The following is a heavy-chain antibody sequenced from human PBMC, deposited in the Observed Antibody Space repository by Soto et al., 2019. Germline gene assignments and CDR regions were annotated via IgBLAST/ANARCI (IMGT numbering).Heavy chain of an antibody. CDR3: ARDIQDTAMVTYYYYGMDV. V-gene: IGHV3-33*01. Sequence: GGSLRLSCAASGFTFSSYGMHWVRQAPGKGLEWVAVIWYDGSNKYYADSVKGRFTISRDNSKNTLYLQMNSLRAEDTAVYYCARDIQDTAMVTYYYYGMDVWGQGTTVTVSS. CDR1: GFTFSSYG. D-gene: IGHD5-18*01. J-gene: IGHJ6*02. CDR2: IWYDGSNK.